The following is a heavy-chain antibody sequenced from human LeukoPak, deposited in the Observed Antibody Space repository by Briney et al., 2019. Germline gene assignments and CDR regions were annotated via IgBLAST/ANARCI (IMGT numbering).Heavy chain of an antibody. D-gene: IGHD6-13*01. CDR1: GGSISSSSYY. V-gene: IGHV4-39*07. Sequence: SETLSLTCTVSGGSISSSSYYWGWIRQPPGKGLEWIGSIYYSGSTYYNPSLRSRVTISVDTSKNQFSLKLSSVTAADTAVYYCARDGYSSSWSIDYWGQGTLVTVSS. J-gene: IGHJ4*02. CDR2: IYYSGST. CDR3: ARDGYSSSWSIDY.